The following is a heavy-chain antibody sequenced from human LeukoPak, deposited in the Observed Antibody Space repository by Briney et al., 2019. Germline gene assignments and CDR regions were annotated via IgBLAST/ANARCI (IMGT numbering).Heavy chain of an antibody. Sequence: ASVKVSCKASGYTFTGYYMHWVRQAPGQGLEWMGRINPNSGGTNYAQKFQGRVNMTRDTSISTAYMELSRLRSDDTAVYYCARGVAAAASIDYWGQGTLVTVSS. CDR1: GYTFTGYY. CDR3: ARGVAAAASIDY. J-gene: IGHJ4*02. D-gene: IGHD6-13*01. V-gene: IGHV1-2*06. CDR2: INPNSGGT.